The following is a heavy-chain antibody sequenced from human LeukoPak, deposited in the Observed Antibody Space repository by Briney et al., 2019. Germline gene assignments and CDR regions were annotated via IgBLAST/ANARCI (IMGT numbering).Heavy chain of an antibody. D-gene: IGHD3-22*01. CDR3: ARDYYDSSGYYYVTK. J-gene: IGHJ4*02. V-gene: IGHV1-46*01. CDR1: GYTFTSYY. Sequence: GASVKVSCKASGYTFTSYYMHWVRQAPGQGFEWMGIINPSGGSTSYAQKFQGRVTMTRDTSTSTVYMELSSLRSEDTAVYYCARDYYDSSGYYYVTKWGQGTLVTVSS. CDR2: INPSGGST.